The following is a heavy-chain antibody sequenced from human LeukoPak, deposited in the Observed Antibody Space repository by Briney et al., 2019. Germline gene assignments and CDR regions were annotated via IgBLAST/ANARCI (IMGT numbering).Heavy chain of an antibody. CDR3: AKEVDSSGWPGNY. V-gene: IGHV3-30-3*01. J-gene: IGHJ4*02. D-gene: IGHD6-19*01. CDR1: GFTFSSYA. Sequence: GGSLRLSCAASGFTFSSYAMHWVRQAPGKGLEGVAVISYDGSNKYYADSVKGRFTISRDNSKNTLYLQMNSLRAEDTAVYYCAKEVDSSGWPGNYWGQGTLVTVSS. CDR2: ISYDGSNK.